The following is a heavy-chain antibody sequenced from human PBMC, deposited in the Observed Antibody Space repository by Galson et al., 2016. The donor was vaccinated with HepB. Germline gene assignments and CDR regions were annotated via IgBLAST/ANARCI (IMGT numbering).Heavy chain of an antibody. V-gene: IGHV1-69*13. Sequence: SVKVSCKASGDTLSTFSLGWVRQAPGQGLEWLGGIIPVSGAAHYTQRFQERVTITADDSTTTAYMELSSLRSEDTAVYYCARGGAGLDYWGQGTLVTVSS. CDR2: IIPVSGAA. J-gene: IGHJ4*02. CDR3: ARGGAGLDY. CDR1: GDTLSTFS. D-gene: IGHD6-19*01.